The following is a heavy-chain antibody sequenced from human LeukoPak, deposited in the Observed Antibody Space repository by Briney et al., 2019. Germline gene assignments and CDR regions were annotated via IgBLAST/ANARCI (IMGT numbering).Heavy chain of an antibody. CDR3: ARRGNFLDY. CDR2: ISAYGGDT. J-gene: IGHJ4*02. CDR1: GFTFDTYF. D-gene: IGHD1-7*01. V-gene: IGHV3-64D*06. Sequence: GSLRLSCAAPGFTFDTYFMHWVRQAPGKGLESVSAISAYGGDTYYADSVKGRFTISRDNSQYTLYLQMSSLRAEDTAVYYCARRGNFLDYWGQGTLVTVSS.